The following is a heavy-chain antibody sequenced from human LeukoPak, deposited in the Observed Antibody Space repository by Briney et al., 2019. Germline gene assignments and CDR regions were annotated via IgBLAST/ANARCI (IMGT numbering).Heavy chain of an antibody. CDR3: ARDLDY. Sequence: PGGSLRLSCAASGFTFSTFGMHWVRQAPGKGLEWVAVVSYDGSNKYYGDSVKGRFTISRDNSKNTLYLQMNSLRAEDTAVYYCARDLDYWGQGTLVTVSS. CDR2: VSYDGSNK. V-gene: IGHV3-30*03. CDR1: GFTFSTFG. J-gene: IGHJ4*02.